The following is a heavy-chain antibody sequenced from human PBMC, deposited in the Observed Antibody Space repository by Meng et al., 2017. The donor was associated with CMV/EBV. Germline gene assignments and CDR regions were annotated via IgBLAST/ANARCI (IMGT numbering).Heavy chain of an antibody. Sequence: QVQLQGSGQGLVKPSPTLSLSCNVSGGSISSGDYYWSRIRQPPGKGLEWIGYIYYSGSTYYNPSLKSRVTISVDTSKNQFSLKLSSVTAADTAVYYCARDLPIVVGAFDIWGQGTMVTVSS. CDR2: IYYSGST. V-gene: IGHV4-30-4*08. CDR1: GGSISSGDYY. D-gene: IGHD3-22*01. J-gene: IGHJ3*02. CDR3: ARDLPIVVGAFDI.